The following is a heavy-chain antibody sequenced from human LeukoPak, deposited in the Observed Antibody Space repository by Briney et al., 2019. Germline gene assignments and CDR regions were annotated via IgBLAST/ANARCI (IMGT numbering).Heavy chain of an antibody. Sequence: PSQTLSLTCTVSGGSISSGGYYWSWIRQHPGKGLEWIGYIYYSGSTYYNPSLKSRVTISVDTSKNQFSLKLSSVTAADTAVYYCARRTGTRPFRGLGDQNYYGLDVWGQGTTVTVSS. CDR3: ARRTGTRPFRGLGDQNYYGLDV. V-gene: IGHV4-31*03. D-gene: IGHD3-10*01. CDR1: GGSISSGGYY. CDR2: IYYSGST. J-gene: IGHJ6*02.